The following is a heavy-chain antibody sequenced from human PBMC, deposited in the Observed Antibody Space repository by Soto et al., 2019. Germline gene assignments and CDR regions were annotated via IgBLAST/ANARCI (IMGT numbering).Heavy chain of an antibody. CDR2: INPNSGGT. CDR1: GYNFTGHF. J-gene: IGHJ5*02. CDR3: ARASDYCPDTFSPRPWFDP. D-gene: IGHD2-8*02. Sequence: QVQLVQSGAEVKKPGASVQISCTASGYNFTGHFMHWVRQAPGQGLEWMGWINPNSGGTQYAERLLGRRTMTRDRSISAVYMQLTRLRSDDTAVYYWARASDYCPDTFSPRPWFDPWGQGTQVTVSS. V-gene: IGHV1-2*02.